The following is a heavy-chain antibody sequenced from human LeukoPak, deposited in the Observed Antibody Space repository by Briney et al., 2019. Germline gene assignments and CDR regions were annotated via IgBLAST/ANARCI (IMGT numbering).Heavy chain of an antibody. J-gene: IGHJ6*02. CDR3: ASCDSSGYYSGYYYYYGMDV. CDR1: GGSISSSNW. D-gene: IGHD3-22*01. CDR2: IYHSGST. Sequence: KASGTLSLTCAVSGGSISSSNWWSWVRQPPGKGLEWIGEIYHSGSTNYNPSLKSRVTISVDKSKNQFSLKLSSVTAADTAVYYCASCDSSGYYSGYYYYYGMDVWGQGTTVTVSS. V-gene: IGHV4-4*02.